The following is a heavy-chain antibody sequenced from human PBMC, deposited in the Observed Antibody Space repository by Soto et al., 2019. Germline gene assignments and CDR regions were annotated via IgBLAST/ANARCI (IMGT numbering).Heavy chain of an antibody. J-gene: IGHJ4*02. V-gene: IGHV3-49*03. CDR3: TRLRIMSVEVAVYYFDY. D-gene: IGHD3-16*01. Sequence: QAGGSLRLSCTGSGFNFADYGVSWFRQAPGKGLEWVGFIRSRAYAGTTEYAASVKDRFSFSRDDSNSVAYLQMNSLKTEDTAVFYCTRLRIMSVEVAVYYFDYWGQGTPVTVSS. CDR1: GFNFADYG. CDR2: IRSRAYAGTT.